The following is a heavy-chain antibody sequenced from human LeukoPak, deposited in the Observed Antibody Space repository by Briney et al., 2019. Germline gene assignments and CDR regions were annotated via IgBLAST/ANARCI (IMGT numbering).Heavy chain of an antibody. CDR3: ARESSPQQLNAFDI. CDR2: IYHSGST. V-gene: IGHV4-30-2*01. Sequence: PSETLSLTCTVSGGSISSGGYYWSWIRQPPGKGLEWIGYIYHSGSTYYNPSLKSRVTILIDTSKNQFSLKLNSVTAADTAVYYCARESSPQQLNAFDIWGQGTMVTVSS. J-gene: IGHJ3*02. D-gene: IGHD6-13*01. CDR1: GGSISSGGYY.